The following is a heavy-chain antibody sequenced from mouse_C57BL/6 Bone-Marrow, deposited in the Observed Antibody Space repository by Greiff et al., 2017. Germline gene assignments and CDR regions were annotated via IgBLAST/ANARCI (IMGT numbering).Heavy chain of an antibody. CDR2: IWSDGST. Sequence: VQLQESGPGLVAPSQSLSITCTVSGFSLTSYGVHWVPQPPGKGLEWLVVIWSDGSTTYNSALKSRLSISKDNSKSQVFLKMNSLQTDDTAMYYCARQGDYDDYYYAMDYWGQGASVTVSS. V-gene: IGHV2-6-1*01. CDR1: GFSLTSYG. CDR3: ARQGDYDDYYYAMDY. D-gene: IGHD2-4*01. J-gene: IGHJ4*01.